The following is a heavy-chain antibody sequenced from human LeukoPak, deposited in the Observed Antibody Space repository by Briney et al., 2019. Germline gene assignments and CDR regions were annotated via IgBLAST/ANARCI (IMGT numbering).Heavy chain of an antibody. CDR1: GFTFSSYA. CDR2: ISGSGGNT. CDR3: ARDLRVTGTMVDYYYGMDV. D-gene: IGHD1-7*01. J-gene: IGHJ6*02. V-gene: IGHV3-23*01. Sequence: PGGSLRLSCAASGFTFSSYAMSWVRQAPGKGLEWVSAISGSGGNTYYADSVKGRFTISRDNAKNSLYLQMHSLRAEDTAVYYCARDLRVTGTMVDYYYGMDVWGQGTTVTVSS.